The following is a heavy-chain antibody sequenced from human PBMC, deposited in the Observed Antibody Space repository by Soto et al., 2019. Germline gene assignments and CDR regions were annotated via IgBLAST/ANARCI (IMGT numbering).Heavy chain of an antibody. D-gene: IGHD3-16*01. CDR1: GYTFSSYG. J-gene: IGHJ6*03. V-gene: IGHV3-33*01. CDR3: ARDRGDYFYMDV. Sequence: PGGSLRLSCVGSGYTFSSYGMHWVRQAPGKGPERVTFIWYDGSDKFYRDSVKGRFTVSRDNSKNTLYLQMDSLRAEDTAVYYCARDRGDYFYMDVWGKGTTVTVSS. CDR2: IWYDGSDK.